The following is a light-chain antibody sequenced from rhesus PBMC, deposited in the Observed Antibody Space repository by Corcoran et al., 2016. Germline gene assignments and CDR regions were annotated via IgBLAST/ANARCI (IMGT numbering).Light chain of an antibody. J-gene: IGKJ2*01. Sequence: DIQMTQSPSSLSASVGDTVTIICRASQGISSWVVWYQQKPGKAPKLLIYKASSLQSGVPSRFSGSGSGTDFTLSISSLPSEDYATYYCQQSNSRPYSFGQGTKVEI. CDR2: KAS. CDR3: QQSNSRPYS. V-gene: IGKV1-22*01. CDR1: QGISSW.